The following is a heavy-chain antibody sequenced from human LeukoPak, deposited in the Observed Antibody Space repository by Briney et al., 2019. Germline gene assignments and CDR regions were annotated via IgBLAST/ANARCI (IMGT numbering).Heavy chain of an antibody. J-gene: IGHJ6*02. V-gene: IGHV3-73*01. CDR3: SRRPLPGSLNV. CDR2: IKTKAESYAT. Sequence: GGTLSLSCAASGFTLNGFDVHWVRQASGQGLEWVGRIKTKAESYATAYGASVKGRFTLSRDDSKNTAYLQINSLKTEDTAVYYCSRRPLPGSLNVWGQGTTVTVSS. CDR1: GFTLNGFD. D-gene: IGHD3-16*01.